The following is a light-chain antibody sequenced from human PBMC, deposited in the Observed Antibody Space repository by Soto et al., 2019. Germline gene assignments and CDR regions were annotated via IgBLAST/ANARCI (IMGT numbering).Light chain of an antibody. J-gene: IGLJ2*01. CDR2: GNS. CDR3: QSYDSSLSVYVV. CDR1: SSNIGAGYD. V-gene: IGLV1-40*01. Sequence: QSVLTQPPSVSGAPGQRVTISCTGSSSNIGAGYDVHWYQQLPGTAPKLLIYGNSNRPSGVPDRFSGSKSGTSASLAITGLQAEDEVDYYCQSYDSSLSVYVVFGGGTKLTVL.